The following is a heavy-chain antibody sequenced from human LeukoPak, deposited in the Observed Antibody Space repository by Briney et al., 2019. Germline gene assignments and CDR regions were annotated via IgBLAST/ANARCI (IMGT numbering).Heavy chain of an antibody. CDR1: GFTFSRHG. CDR3: VRGGYSNDWHMVQ. Sequence: GGSLRLSCVASGFTFSRHGMNWVRQAPGKGLVWVSRINSDGSTTSYADSVKGRFTISRDNAKNTLYLQMNSLRAEDTAVYYCVRGGYSNDWHMVQWGQGTQVTVSS. V-gene: IGHV3-74*01. CDR2: INSDGSTT. D-gene: IGHD6-19*01. J-gene: IGHJ4*02.